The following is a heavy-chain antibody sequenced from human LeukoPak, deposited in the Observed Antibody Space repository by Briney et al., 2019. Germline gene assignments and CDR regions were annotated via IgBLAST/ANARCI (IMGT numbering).Heavy chain of an antibody. J-gene: IGHJ6*03. CDR3: AGVKAGYYYYMDV. CDR2: IYTSGST. D-gene: IGHD3-10*01. V-gene: IGHV4-61*02. CDR1: GGSISSGSYY. Sequence: MTSETLSLTCTVSGGSISSGSYYWSWLRQPAGKGLEWIGRIYTSGSTNYNPSLKSRVTISVDTSKNQFSLKLSSVTAADTAVYYCAGVKAGYYYYMDVWGKGTTVTVSS.